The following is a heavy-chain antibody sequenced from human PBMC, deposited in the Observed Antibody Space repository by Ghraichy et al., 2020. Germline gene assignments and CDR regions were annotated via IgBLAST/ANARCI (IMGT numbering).Heavy chain of an antibody. Sequence: GGSLRLSCAASGFTFSHAWMSWVRQAPGKGLEWVGRIKNKLDAETIDYAVPVRGRFIISRDDSENTLYLQMNSLKTEDTAVYYCITADPYYGSGTSVCGQGTTVTVSS. CDR2: IKNKLDAETI. CDR1: GFTFSHAW. V-gene: IGHV3-15*01. CDR3: ITADPYYGSGTSV. D-gene: IGHD3-10*01. J-gene: IGHJ6*02.